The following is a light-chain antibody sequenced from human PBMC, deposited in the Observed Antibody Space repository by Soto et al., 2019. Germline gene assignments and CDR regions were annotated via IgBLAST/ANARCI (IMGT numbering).Light chain of an antibody. V-gene: IGKV3D-15*01. J-gene: IGKJ4*01. CDR3: QPYNNWPLT. Sequence: EIVLTQSPGTLSLSPGERTTLSCRASQSVSSNFLDWYQQKPGQAPRLLIYGASSRATGIPDRFSGSGSGTEFTLTINSLQSEDFAVYYCQPYNNWPLTFGGGTKVDIK. CDR2: GAS. CDR1: QSVSSN.